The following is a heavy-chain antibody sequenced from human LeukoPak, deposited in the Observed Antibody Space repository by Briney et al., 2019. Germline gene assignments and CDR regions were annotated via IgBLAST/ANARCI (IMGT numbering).Heavy chain of an antibody. Sequence: GASVKVSCKASGYTFNAYAITWVRQAPGQGLEWMGWISAYNGNTNYAQKFQGRVTITADKSTSTAYMELSSLRSEDTAVYYCARVADDYGDSYDYWGQGTLVTVSS. J-gene: IGHJ4*02. CDR1: GYTFNAYA. CDR2: ISAYNGNT. CDR3: ARVADDYGDSYDY. D-gene: IGHD4-17*01. V-gene: IGHV1-18*01.